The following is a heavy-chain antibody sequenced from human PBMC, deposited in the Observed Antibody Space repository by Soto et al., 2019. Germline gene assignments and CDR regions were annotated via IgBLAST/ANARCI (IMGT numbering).Heavy chain of an antibody. D-gene: IGHD2-2*01. J-gene: IGHJ4*02. Sequence: QVQLVQSGAEVQKPGSSVKVSCKASGGTFSSYAISWVRQAPGQGLEWMGGIIPIFGTANYAQKFQGRVTITADESTSTAYMELSSLRSEDTAVYYCARVAYCSSTSCYGSFDYWGQGTLVTVSS. CDR2: IIPIFGTA. CDR1: GGTFSSYA. CDR3: ARVAYCSSTSCYGSFDY. V-gene: IGHV1-69*01.